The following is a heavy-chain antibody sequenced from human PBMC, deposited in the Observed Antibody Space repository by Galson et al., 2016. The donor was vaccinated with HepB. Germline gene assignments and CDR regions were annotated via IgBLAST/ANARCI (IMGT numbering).Heavy chain of an antibody. Sequence: SLRLSCAASGFTFSGYGMHWVRQAPGKGLEWVSVIWFDGSNKYYAGSVKGRFTISRDNAKNSVGLQMNSLRAEDTALYYCWSGYNSGIWGQGTRVTVSS. CDR1: GFTFSGYG. CDR3: WSGYNSGI. D-gene: IGHD6-19*01. V-gene: IGHV3-33*03. CDR2: IWFDGSNK. J-gene: IGHJ3*02.